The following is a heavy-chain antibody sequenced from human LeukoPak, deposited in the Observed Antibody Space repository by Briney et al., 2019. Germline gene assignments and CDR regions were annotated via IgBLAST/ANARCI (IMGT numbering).Heavy chain of an antibody. Sequence: GGSLRLSCAASGFTFSSYGMSWVRQAPGKGLEWVSAISGSGGSTYYADSVKGRFIISRDNSKNTLYLQMNSLRAEDTAVYYCAKDRGDYGPADDAFDIWGQGTLVSVSS. V-gene: IGHV3-23*01. D-gene: IGHD4-17*01. CDR3: AKDRGDYGPADDAFDI. CDR1: GFTFSSYG. CDR2: ISGSGGST. J-gene: IGHJ3*02.